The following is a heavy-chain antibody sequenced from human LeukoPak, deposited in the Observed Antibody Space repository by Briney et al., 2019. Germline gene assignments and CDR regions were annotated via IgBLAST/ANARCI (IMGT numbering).Heavy chain of an antibody. V-gene: IGHV1-69*13. J-gene: IGHJ4*02. CDR1: GYTFTGYY. CDR2: IVPNFGTA. CDR3: ARGKNQLLYPDS. Sequence: ASVKVSCKASGYTFTGYYMHWVRQAPGQGLEWMGGIVPNFGTANYAQKFQGRVTITADESTSTTYMELSRLRSEDTAVYYCARGKNQLLYPDSWGQGTLVTVSS. D-gene: IGHD2-2*02.